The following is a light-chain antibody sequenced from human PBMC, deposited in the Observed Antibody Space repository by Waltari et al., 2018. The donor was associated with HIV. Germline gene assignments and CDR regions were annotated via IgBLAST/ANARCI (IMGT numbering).Light chain of an antibody. Sequence: EIVLTQSPGTLSLSPGESAPLSCMASQTISNDYLVWYHQKPGQAPRLLIYGESSRATGIPGRFSGSGSGTDFTLTITRLEPEDFAVYYCQQYHTTPFTFGQGTRLEIK. J-gene: IGKJ5*01. V-gene: IGKV3-20*01. CDR1: QTISNDY. CDR2: GES. CDR3: QQYHTTPFT.